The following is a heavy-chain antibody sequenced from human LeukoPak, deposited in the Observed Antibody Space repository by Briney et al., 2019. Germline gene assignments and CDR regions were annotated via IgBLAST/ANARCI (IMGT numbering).Heavy chain of an antibody. CDR1: GFAFSSYA. J-gene: IGHJ4*02. Sequence: GGSLRLSCAASGFAFSSYAMNWVRQAPGKGLEWVSGISSSGGSTYYADSVRGRFTISRDNSKNTLYLQMNSLRPEDTAVYYGLITMVRGVTADSDFANWGQGTLVTVSS. D-gene: IGHD3-10*01. CDR3: LITMVRGVTADSDFAN. CDR2: ISSSGGST. V-gene: IGHV3-23*01.